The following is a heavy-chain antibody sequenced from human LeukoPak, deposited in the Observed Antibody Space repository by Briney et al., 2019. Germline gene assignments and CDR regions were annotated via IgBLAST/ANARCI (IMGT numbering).Heavy chain of an antibody. CDR1: GGPISSSSYY. V-gene: IGHV4-39*01. CDR2: IYYSGST. D-gene: IGHD1-26*01. J-gene: IGHJ4*02. CDR3: ARQGERPGISAY. Sequence: PSETLSLTCTVSGGPISSSSYYWGWIRQPPGKGLEWIGSIYYSGSTYYNPSLKSRVTISLNTSKNQLFLNLSSVTAADTAVYYCARQGERPGISAYWGQGTLVTVSS.